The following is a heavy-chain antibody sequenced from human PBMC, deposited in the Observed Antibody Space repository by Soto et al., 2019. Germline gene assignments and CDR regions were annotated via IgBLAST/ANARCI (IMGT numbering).Heavy chain of an antibody. Sequence: QVHLQESGPGLVKPSQTLSLTCTVSGDSISSGTHYWNWIRQHPGKGLEWIGYISSGGNSYYSPSLKSRVVMSVDTSKNLVSLKLSSVTAEDTAIYYCVGRLTSIYNSFDSWGQGTQVPVSS. V-gene: IGHV4-31*03. D-gene: IGHD2-8*01. CDR3: VGRLTSIYNSFDS. J-gene: IGHJ4*02. CDR2: ISSGGNS. CDR1: GDSISSGTHY.